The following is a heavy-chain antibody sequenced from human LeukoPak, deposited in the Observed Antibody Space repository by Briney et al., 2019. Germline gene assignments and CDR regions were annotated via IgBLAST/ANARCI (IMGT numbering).Heavy chain of an antibody. V-gene: IGHV3-30*18. CDR2: ISYDGSNK. CDR1: GFTFSSYG. Sequence: GRSLRLSCAASGFTFSSYGMHWVRQAPGKGLEWVAVISYDGSNKYYGDSVKGRFTISRDNSKNTLYLQMNSLRAEDTAVYYCAKGMTTPYYFDYWGQGTLVTVSS. J-gene: IGHJ4*02. D-gene: IGHD4-11*01. CDR3: AKGMTTPYYFDY.